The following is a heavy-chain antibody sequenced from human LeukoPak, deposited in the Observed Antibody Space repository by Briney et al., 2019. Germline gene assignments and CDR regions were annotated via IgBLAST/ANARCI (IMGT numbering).Heavy chain of an antibody. CDR2: IYYSGTT. J-gene: IGHJ5*02. CDR3: ARSSSSTLWWFDP. V-gene: IGHV4-59*01. CDR1: GGSISNYY. D-gene: IGHD6-13*01. Sequence: SETLSLTCTVSGGSISNYYWSWIRQPPGKGLEWIGYIYYSGTTNYNPSLKSRVTISVDTSKDHFSLKLSSVTAVDTAVYFCARSSSSTLWWFDPWGQGTLVTVSS.